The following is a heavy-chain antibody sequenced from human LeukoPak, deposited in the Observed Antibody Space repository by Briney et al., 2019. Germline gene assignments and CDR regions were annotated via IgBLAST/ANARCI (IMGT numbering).Heavy chain of an antibody. CDR3: ARRLTQYDCFDP. Sequence: SQTLSLTCAISGDGVSSNSVTWNWIRQTPSRGLEWLGRTYYRSTWYNDYAVSVRGRITVNPDTSKNQFSLHLNSVTPEDTAVYYCARRLTQYDCFDPWGQGILVTVSS. D-gene: IGHD2-2*01. CDR2: TYYRSTWYN. V-gene: IGHV6-1*01. CDR1: GDGVSSNSVT. J-gene: IGHJ5*02.